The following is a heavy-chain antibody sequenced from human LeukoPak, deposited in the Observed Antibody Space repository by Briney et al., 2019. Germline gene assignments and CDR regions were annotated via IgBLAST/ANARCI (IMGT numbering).Heavy chain of an antibody. CDR2: IYYSGST. J-gene: IGHJ6*02. CDR3: ARAVVYYDSSGYYYYYGMDV. CDR1: GGSVSSGSYY. D-gene: IGHD3-22*01. V-gene: IGHV4-61*01. Sequence: SETLSLTCTVSGGSVSSGSYYWSWIRQPPGKGLEWIGYIYYSGSTNYNPSLKSRVTISVDTSKNQFSLKLSSVTAADTAVYYCARAVVYYDSSGYYYYYGMDVWGQGTRSPSP.